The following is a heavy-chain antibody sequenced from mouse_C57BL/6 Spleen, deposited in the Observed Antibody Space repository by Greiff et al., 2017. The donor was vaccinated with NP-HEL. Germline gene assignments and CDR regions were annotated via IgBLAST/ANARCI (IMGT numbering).Heavy chain of an antibody. J-gene: IGHJ2*01. Sequence: QVQLQQSGAELVKPGASVKMSCKASGYTFTSYWITWVKQRPGQGLEWIGDIYPGSGSTNYNEKFKSKATLTVDTSSSTAYMQLSSLTSEDSAVYYCARSGIYYGSSYGLDYWGQGTTLTVSS. CDR3: ARSGIYYGSSYGLDY. CDR2: IYPGSGST. CDR1: GYTFTSYW. D-gene: IGHD1-1*01. V-gene: IGHV1-55*01.